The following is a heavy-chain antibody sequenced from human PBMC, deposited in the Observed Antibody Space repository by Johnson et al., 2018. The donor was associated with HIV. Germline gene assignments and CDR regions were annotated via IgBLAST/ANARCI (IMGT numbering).Heavy chain of an antibody. CDR2: ISYDGGNK. V-gene: IGHV3-30*04. CDR1: QFIFSSYA. J-gene: IGHJ3*02. Sequence: QVQLVESGGGLAKPALSPRLSCPASQFIFSSYAMHWVRQAPGKGLEWVAVISYDGGNKYYADSVKGRFTISRDNSKNTLYLHMNSLRAEDTAVYYCAREVDGFDIWGQGTMVTVSS. CDR3: AREVDGFDI.